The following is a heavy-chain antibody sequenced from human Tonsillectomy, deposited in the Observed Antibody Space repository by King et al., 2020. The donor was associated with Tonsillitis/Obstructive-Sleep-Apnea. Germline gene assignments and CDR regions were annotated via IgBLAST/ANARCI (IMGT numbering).Heavy chain of an antibody. CDR1: GFTFSNYA. J-gene: IGHJ6*02. Sequence: VQLVESGGGVVQPGRSLRLSCAASGFTFSNYAIHWVRQAPGKGLEWVAIISNDGSKKYYADSVKGRFTISRDNSKDTLFLQMSSLRAKDTAVYYCARRYVSRQLEYYCYGMDVWGPGTTAPVS. V-gene: IGHV3-30*04. D-gene: IGHD1-1*01. CDR2: ISNDGSKK. CDR3: ARRYVSRQLEYYCYGMDV.